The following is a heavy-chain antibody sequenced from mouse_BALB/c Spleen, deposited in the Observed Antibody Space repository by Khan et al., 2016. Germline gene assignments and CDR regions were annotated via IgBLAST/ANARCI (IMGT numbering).Heavy chain of an antibody. J-gene: IGHJ3*01. CDR3: ARGLIYFGSSYEGSAY. V-gene: IGHV5-6-3*01. D-gene: IGHD1-1*01. CDR2: INSNGGST. CDR1: GFTFSSYG. Sequence: EVELVESGGGLVQPGGSLKLSCAASGFTFSSYGMSWVRQTPDKRLELVATINSNGGSTYYPVSVKGRFTISRDNAKNTPSLQMSSLKSEDTAMYYCARGLIYFGSSYEGSAYWGKGTLVTVSA.